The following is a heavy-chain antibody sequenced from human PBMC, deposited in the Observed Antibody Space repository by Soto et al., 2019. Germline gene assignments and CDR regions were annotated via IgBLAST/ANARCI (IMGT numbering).Heavy chain of an antibody. J-gene: IGHJ4*02. D-gene: IGHD4-17*01. CDR2: IYHSGST. CDR1: GGSISSGGYY. V-gene: IGHV4-30-2*01. CDR3: ARSQTTVTSYDY. Sequence: LSLTCTVSGGSISSGGYYWSWIRQPPGKGLEWIGYIYHSGSTYYNPSLKSRVTISVDRSKNQFSLKLSSVTAADTAVYYCARSQTTVTSYDYRGQGTLVTVSS.